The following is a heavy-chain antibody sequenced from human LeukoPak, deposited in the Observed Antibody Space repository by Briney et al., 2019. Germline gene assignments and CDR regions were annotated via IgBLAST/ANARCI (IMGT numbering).Heavy chain of an antibody. J-gene: IGHJ5*02. CDR3: ARGGDSTGYYVWFDP. V-gene: IGHV3-30*03. D-gene: IGHD3-22*01. Sequence: GGSLRLSCAASGFTFSSYGMHWVRQAPGKGLEWVAVISYDGSNKYYADSVKGRFTISRDNSKNTLYLQMNSLRAEDTAVYYCARGGDSTGYYVWFDPWGQGTLVTVSS. CDR2: ISYDGSNK. CDR1: GFTFSSYG.